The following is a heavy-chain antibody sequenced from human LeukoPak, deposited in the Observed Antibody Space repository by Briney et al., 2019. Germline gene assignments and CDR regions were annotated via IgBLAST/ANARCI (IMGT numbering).Heavy chain of an antibody. Sequence: GGSLRLSCAVSGFTLSNYGMHWVRQAPGRGLEWVAVIWYDGTNKYYADSVRGRFTISRDSSKNTLYLQMNSLRAEDTAVYYCAKSGRNWAYLEYWGQGSLVTVSS. CDR2: IWYDGTNK. CDR3: AKSGRNWAYLEY. V-gene: IGHV3-33*06. CDR1: GFTLSNYG. D-gene: IGHD7-27*01. J-gene: IGHJ4*02.